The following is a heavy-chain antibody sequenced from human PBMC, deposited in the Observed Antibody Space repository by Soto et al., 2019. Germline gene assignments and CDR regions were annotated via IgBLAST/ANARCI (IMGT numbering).Heavy chain of an antibody. CDR2: TSFNGNNK. CDR3: ARDSNRENYLEH. J-gene: IGHJ4*02. Sequence: QVQLVESGGGVVQPGRSLRLSCAASGLSFSNYGMHWVRHAPGKGLEWVAVTSFNGNNKWYTDSVKGRFTISRDNSKNTLYLQMDSLRDEDTAVYYCARDSNRENYLEHWGPGTLVTVSS. CDR1: GLSFSNYG. V-gene: IGHV3-30*03.